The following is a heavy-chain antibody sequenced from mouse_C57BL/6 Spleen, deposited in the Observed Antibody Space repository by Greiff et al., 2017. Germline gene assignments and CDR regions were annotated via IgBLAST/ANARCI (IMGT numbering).Heavy chain of an antibody. CDR2: INPSTGGT. CDR3: ARGGSYGSPFFDY. V-gene: IGHV1-42*01. CDR1: GYSFTGYY. Sequence: VQLQQSGPELVKPGASVKISCKASGYSFTGYYMNWVKQSPEKSLEWIGEINPSTGGTTYNQKFKAKATLTVDKSSSTAYMQLKSLTSEDSAVYYCARGGSYGSPFFDYWGQGTTLTVSS. J-gene: IGHJ2*01. D-gene: IGHD1-1*01.